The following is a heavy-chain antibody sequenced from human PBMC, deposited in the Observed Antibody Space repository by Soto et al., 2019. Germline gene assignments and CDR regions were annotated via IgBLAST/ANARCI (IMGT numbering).Heavy chain of an antibody. J-gene: IGHJ6*02. CDR2: MNPNSGNT. V-gene: IGHV1-8*01. D-gene: IGHD2-2*01. CDR3: ASVYCSSTSCYYYYYGMDV. Sequence: ASVKVSCKASGYTFTSYDINWVRQATGQGLEWMGWMNPNSGNTGYAQKFQGRVTMTRNTSISTAYMELSSLRSEDTAVYYCASVYCSSTSCYYYYYGMDVWGQGTTVTVSS. CDR1: GYTFTSYD.